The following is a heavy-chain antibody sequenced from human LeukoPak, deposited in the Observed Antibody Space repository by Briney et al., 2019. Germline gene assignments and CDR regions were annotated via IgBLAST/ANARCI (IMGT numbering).Heavy chain of an antibody. D-gene: IGHD3-10*01. V-gene: IGHV3-48*01. CDR1: GFTFSGYS. CDR3: ARRFGETKTLDY. CDR2: ISSTSGTI. Sequence: PGGSLRLSCAASGFTFSGYSMTWVRQAPGKGLEWVSYISSTSGTIYYADSVKGRFTISRDNAKNSLYLQMNSLRAEDTAVYYCARRFGETKTLDYWGQGTLVTVSS. J-gene: IGHJ4*02.